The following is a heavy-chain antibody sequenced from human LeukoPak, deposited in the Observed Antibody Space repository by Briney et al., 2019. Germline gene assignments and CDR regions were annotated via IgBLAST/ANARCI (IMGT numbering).Heavy chain of an antibody. CDR3: ATAVVTYYDFWSGYYTY. D-gene: IGHD3-3*01. J-gene: IGHJ4*02. V-gene: IGHV1-24*01. CDR1: GYTLTELS. CDR2: FDPEDGET. Sequence: ASVKVSCKVSGYTLTELSMHWVRQAPGKGLEWMGGFDPEDGETIYAQKFQGRVTMTEDTSTDTAYMELGSLRSEDTAVYYCATAVVTYYDFWSGYYTYWGQGTLVTVSS.